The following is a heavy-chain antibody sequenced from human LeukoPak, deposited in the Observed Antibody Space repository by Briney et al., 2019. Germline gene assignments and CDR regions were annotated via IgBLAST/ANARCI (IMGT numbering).Heavy chain of an antibody. CDR1: GYTFTGYY. D-gene: IGHD4-23*01. CDR3: ARDHSLPHFYGGGEYYFDY. V-gene: IGHV1-2*02. CDR2: INPNSGGT. J-gene: IGHJ4*02. Sequence: GASVKVSCKASGYTFTGYYMHWVRQAPGQGLEWMGWINPNSGGTNYAQKFQGRVTMTRDTSISTAYMELSRLRSDDTAVYYCARDHSLPHFYGGGEYYFDYWGQGTLVTVSS.